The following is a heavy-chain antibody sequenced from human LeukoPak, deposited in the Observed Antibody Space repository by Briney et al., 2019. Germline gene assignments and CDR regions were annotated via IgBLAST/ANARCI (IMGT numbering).Heavy chain of an antibody. J-gene: IGHJ6*02. CDR3: AVSLTTGGYYGMDV. V-gene: IGHV1-24*01. D-gene: IGHD1-1*01. CDR1: GYTLTELS. Sequence: ASVSVSCKFSGYTLTELSLHWVRQAPGKGREWMGRFDPEDGETIYARKFQGRVTMTEDTSTDTAYMELSSLRSEDTAVYFCAVSLTTGGYYGMDVWGQGTTVTVSS. CDR2: FDPEDGET.